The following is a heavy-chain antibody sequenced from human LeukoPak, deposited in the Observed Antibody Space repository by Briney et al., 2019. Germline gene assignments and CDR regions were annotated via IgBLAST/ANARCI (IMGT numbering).Heavy chain of an antibody. CDR3: ARSIAVTGRGTSWWFDP. Sequence: ASVRVSCKASGYTFTGYYKHWVRQAPGQGFEWMGWINLNTGYTNYAQNFQGWVTMTRDTSISTAYMELSRLRSDDTAVYYCARSIAVTGRGTSWWFDPWGQGTLVTVSS. CDR2: INLNTGYT. J-gene: IGHJ5*02. D-gene: IGHD6-19*01. CDR1: GYTFTGYY. V-gene: IGHV1-2*04.